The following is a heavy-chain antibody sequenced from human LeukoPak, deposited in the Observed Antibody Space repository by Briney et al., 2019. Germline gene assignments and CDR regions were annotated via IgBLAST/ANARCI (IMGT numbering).Heavy chain of an antibody. Sequence: GGSLRLSCAASRFTFSSYGMHWVRQAPGKGLEWVAVIWYDGSNKYYADSVKGRFTISRDNSKNTLYLQMNSLRAEDTAVYYCARDLSGSSPGAFDIWGQGTMVTVSS. CDR2: IWYDGSNK. CDR1: RFTFSSYG. V-gene: IGHV3-33*01. J-gene: IGHJ3*02. CDR3: ARDLSGSSPGAFDI. D-gene: IGHD1-26*01.